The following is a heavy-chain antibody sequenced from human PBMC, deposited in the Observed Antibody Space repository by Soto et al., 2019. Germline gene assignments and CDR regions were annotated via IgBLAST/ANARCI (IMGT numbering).Heavy chain of an antibody. CDR1: GITSSSYA. D-gene: IGHD3-3*01. J-gene: IGHJ3*02. CDR3: AKRLFAVVVVGGYDI. Sequence: GGSLRLSCVASGITSSSYAMGWVRQAPGRGLEWVAGISGNGGSSYYAGAVKGRFTISRDNSKNTLYLQMSSLTVEDTAVYYCAKRLFAVVVVGGYDIWGQGTMVTVSS. V-gene: IGHV3-23*01. CDR2: ISGNGGSS.